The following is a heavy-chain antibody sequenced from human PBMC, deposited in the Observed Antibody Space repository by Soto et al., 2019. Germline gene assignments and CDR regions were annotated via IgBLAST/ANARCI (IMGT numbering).Heavy chain of an antibody. CDR1: GGSISSYY. CDR3: ARQGYDILTGYRREYDY. Sequence: SETLSLTCTVSGGSISSYYWSWIRQPPGKGLEWIGYIYYSGSTNYNPSLKSRVTISVDTSKNQFSLKLSSVTAADTAVYYCARQGYDILTGYRREYDYWGQGTLVPSPQ. D-gene: IGHD3-9*01. J-gene: IGHJ4*02. V-gene: IGHV4-59*08. CDR2: IYYSGST.